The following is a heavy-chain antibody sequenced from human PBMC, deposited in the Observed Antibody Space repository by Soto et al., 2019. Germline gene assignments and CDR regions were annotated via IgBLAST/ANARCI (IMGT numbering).Heavy chain of an antibody. J-gene: IGHJ4*02. CDR1: GFTFSSYS. Sequence: GGPLRLSCAASGFTFSSYSMNWVRQAPGKGLEWVSSISSSSSYIYYADSVKGRFTIPRDNAKNSLYLQMNSLRAEDTAVYYCARLIAVAGKMDYWGQGTLVTVSS. CDR2: ISSSSSYI. V-gene: IGHV3-21*01. D-gene: IGHD6-19*01. CDR3: ARLIAVAGKMDY.